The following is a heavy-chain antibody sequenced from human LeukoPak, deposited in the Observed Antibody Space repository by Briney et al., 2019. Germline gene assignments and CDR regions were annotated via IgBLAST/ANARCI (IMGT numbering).Heavy chain of an antibody. CDR3: AKARGSAYYFDY. V-gene: IGHV3-23*01. CDR2: ISGRGGST. Sequence: PGGSLRLSCAASGFTFSSYAMSWVRQAPGKGLEWVSAISGRGGSTYYADSVKGRFTISRDNSKNTLYLQMNSLRAEDTAVYYCAKARGSAYYFDYWGQGTLVTVSS. D-gene: IGHD6-25*01. CDR1: GFTFSSYA. J-gene: IGHJ4*02.